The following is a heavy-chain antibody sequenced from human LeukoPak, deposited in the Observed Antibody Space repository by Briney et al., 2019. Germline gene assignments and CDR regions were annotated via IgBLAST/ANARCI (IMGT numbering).Heavy chain of an antibody. Sequence: SETMSLTCTVSGGSISGYYWSWIRQPPGKGLELIGYIYYSGGTNYNPSLKSRVTISVDTSKNQFSLKLSSVTAADTAVYYCARLEDSSGYYKYWGQGTLVTVSP. J-gene: IGHJ4*02. CDR2: IYYSGGT. CDR1: GGSISGYY. D-gene: IGHD3-22*01. V-gene: IGHV4-59*08. CDR3: ARLEDSSGYYKY.